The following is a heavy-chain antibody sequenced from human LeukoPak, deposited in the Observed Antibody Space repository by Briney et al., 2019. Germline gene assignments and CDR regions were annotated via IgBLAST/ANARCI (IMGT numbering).Heavy chain of an antibody. V-gene: IGHV4-34*01. D-gene: IGHD6-13*01. J-gene: IGHJ5*02. CDR3: ARVDLFLDYSSSWYTRGYNWFDP. Sequence: ETLSLTCAVYGGSFSGYYWSWIRQPPGKGLEWIGEINHSGSTNYNPSLKSRVTISVDTSKNQFSLKLSSVTAADAAVYYCARVDLFLDYSSSWYTRGYNWFDPWGQGTLVTVSS. CDR1: GGSFSGYY. CDR2: INHSGST.